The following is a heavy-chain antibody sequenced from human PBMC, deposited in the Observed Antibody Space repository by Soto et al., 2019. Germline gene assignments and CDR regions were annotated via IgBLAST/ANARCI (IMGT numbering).Heavy chain of an antibody. CDR2: ISTGGTYL. Sequence: PLGSLRLSCVASGCSFSTHTLVWVRQAPGKGLEWVSYISTGGTYLEYAHSVKGRFTISRDDAADSVFLQMNSLKGDDTAVYYCVKGGEDITSPYGMDVWGQGTTLTVSS. CDR3: VKGGEDITSPYGMDV. V-gene: IGHV3-21*06. CDR1: GCSFSTHT. J-gene: IGHJ6*02. D-gene: IGHD2-2*01.